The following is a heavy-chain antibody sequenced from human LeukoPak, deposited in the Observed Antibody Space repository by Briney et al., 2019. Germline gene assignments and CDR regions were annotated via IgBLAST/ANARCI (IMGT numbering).Heavy chain of an antibody. Sequence: GASVKVSCKASGGTFSDYVISWVRQAPGQGLNWMGGISPLLGASKHTQNFHDRVTITADESTTTACMELSDLRSADTAVYYCATYDVLTGFEYWGQGTLVTVSS. CDR3: ATYDVLTGFEY. D-gene: IGHD3-9*01. CDR2: ISPLLGAS. V-gene: IGHV1-69*13. J-gene: IGHJ4*02. CDR1: GGTFSDYV.